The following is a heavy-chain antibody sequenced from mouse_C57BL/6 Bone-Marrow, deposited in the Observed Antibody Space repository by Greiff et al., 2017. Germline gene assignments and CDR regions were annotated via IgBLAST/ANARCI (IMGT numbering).Heavy chain of an antibody. V-gene: IGHV1-69*01. D-gene: IGHD1-1*01. Sequence: VQLQQPGAELVMPGASVKLSCKASGYTFTSYWMHWVKQRPGQGLEWIGEIDPSDSYTNYNQKFKGKSTLTVDKSSSTAYMQLSSLTSEYSAVYYCATLITTVVANWDFDVWGTGTTVTVSS. CDR2: IDPSDSYT. CDR3: ATLITTVVANWDFDV. CDR1: GYTFTSYW. J-gene: IGHJ1*03.